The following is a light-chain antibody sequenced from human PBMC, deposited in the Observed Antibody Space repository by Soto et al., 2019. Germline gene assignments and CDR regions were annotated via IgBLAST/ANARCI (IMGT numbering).Light chain of an antibody. CDR3: RV. CDR2: EVS. V-gene: IGLV2-14*01. Sequence: QSVLTQPASVSGSPGQSITISCTGTSSDVGGYNYVSWYQQHPGKAPKLMIYEVSNRPSGLSNRFSGSRSANAASLTISGLQAEDEAEYYLRVFGGGAKLTVL. J-gene: IGLJ2*01. CDR1: SSDVGGYNY.